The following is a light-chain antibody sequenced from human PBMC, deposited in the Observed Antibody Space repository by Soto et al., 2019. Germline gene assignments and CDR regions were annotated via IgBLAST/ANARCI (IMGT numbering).Light chain of an antibody. Sequence: NFMLTQPHSVSESPGKTVTLSCTRSSGSIAVNYVQWYQRRPGSAPTTIIYEDNQRPSGVPDRFSGSIDRSSNSAPLTISGLKPEDEADYYCQSYDSGIQVFGGGTKLTVL. CDR1: SGSIAVNY. CDR2: EDN. V-gene: IGLV6-57*04. J-gene: IGLJ3*02. CDR3: QSYDSGIQV.